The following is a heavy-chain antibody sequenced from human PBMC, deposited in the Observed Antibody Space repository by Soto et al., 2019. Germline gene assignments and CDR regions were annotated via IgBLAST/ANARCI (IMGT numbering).Heavy chain of an antibody. CDR3: ARGRYGDY. CDR2: ISAHNGNT. CDR1: GYTFTSYG. J-gene: IGHJ4*02. D-gene: IGHD1-1*01. Sequence: QVHLVQSGAEVKKPGASVKVSCKASGYTFTSYGITWVRQAPGQGLEWMGWISAHNGNTDYAQKLQGRVIVTRDTSTGTAYMELRGLISDDTAVYCCARGRYGDYWGQGALVTVSS. V-gene: IGHV1-18*01.